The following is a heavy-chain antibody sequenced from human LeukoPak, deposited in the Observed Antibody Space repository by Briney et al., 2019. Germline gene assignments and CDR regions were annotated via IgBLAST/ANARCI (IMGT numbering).Heavy chain of an antibody. CDR2: IYTSGST. Sequence: SETLSLTCTVSGGSISSYYWSWIRQPAGKGLGWIGRIYTSGSTNYNPSLKSRVTMSVDTSKNQFSLKLSSVTAADTAVYYCARDQYYYDSSGSMNFDYWGQGTLVTVSS. CDR3: ARDQYYYDSSGSMNFDY. D-gene: IGHD3-22*01. V-gene: IGHV4-4*07. CDR1: GGSISSYY. J-gene: IGHJ4*02.